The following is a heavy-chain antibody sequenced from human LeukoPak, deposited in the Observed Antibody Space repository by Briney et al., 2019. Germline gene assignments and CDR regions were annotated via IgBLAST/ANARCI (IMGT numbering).Heavy chain of an antibody. CDR3: ARLPYSNGSLDY. V-gene: IGHV4-31*03. Sequence: PSETLSLICTVSGGSISSGGFYWSWIRQHPGKGLEWIAYIYYSGGTYYNPSLKSRVTISVDTSRNQFSLKLSSVTAADTAVYYCARLPYSNGSLDYWGQGTLVTVSS. J-gene: IGHJ4*02. CDR2: IYYSGGT. D-gene: IGHD4-11*01. CDR1: GGSISSGGFY.